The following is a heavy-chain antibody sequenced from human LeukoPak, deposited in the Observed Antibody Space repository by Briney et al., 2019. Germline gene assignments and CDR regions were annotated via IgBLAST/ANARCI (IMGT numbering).Heavy chain of an antibody. Sequence: PSETLSLTCTVSGGSISSGGYYWSWIRQHPGKGLEWIGYIYYSGSTYYNPSLKSRVTISVDTSKNQFSLKLSSVTAADTAVYYCAREAGDPDYYDSSGYLNWFDPWGQGTLVTVSS. CDR1: GGSISSGGYY. CDR3: AREAGDPDYYDSSGYLNWFDP. D-gene: IGHD3-22*01. CDR2: IYYSGST. V-gene: IGHV4-31*03. J-gene: IGHJ5*02.